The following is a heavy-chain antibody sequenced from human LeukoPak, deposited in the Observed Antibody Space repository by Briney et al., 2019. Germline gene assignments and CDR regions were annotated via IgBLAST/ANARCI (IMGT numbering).Heavy chain of an antibody. Sequence: PGGSLRLSCAASGFTFSSYGMHWGRQAPGKGLGWVAVISYDGSNKYYADSVKGRFTISRDNSKNTLYLQMNSLRAEDTAVYYCAKDGPPGHSGYDYVSHLDWNFDYWGQGTLVTVSS. CDR2: ISYDGSNK. J-gene: IGHJ4*02. CDR1: GFTFSSYG. CDR3: AKDGPPGHSGYDYVSHLDWNFDY. D-gene: IGHD5-12*01. V-gene: IGHV3-30*18.